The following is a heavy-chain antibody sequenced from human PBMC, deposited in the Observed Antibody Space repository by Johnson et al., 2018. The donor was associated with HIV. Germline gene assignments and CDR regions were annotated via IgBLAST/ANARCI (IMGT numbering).Heavy chain of an antibody. Sequence: VQLLESGVGVVQPGRSLRLSCAASGFTFSSYAMHWVRQAPGKGLEWVAVLSYAGSNKYYEDSVKGRFTISIDNSKNTPYLHMNSLRAEDTAVYYCAKNSAAFDIWGQGTMVTVSS. CDR2: LSYAGSNK. CDR3: AKNSAAFDI. D-gene: IGHD2/OR15-2a*01. V-gene: IGHV3-30*04. J-gene: IGHJ3*02. CDR1: GFTFSSYA.